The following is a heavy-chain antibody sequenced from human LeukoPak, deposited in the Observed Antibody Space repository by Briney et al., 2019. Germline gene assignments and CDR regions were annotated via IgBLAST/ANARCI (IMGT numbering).Heavy chain of an antibody. CDR3: ARGGLGWTPHPGYYYYGMDV. D-gene: IGHD3-16*01. Sequence: SQTLSLTCTVSGGSISSGSYYWSWIRQPAGTGLEWIGRIYTSGSTNYNPSLKSRVTISVDTSKNQFSLKLSSVTAAVTAVYYCARGGLGWTPHPGYYYYGMDVWGQGTTVTVSS. J-gene: IGHJ6*02. CDR1: GGSISSGSYY. CDR2: IYTSGST. V-gene: IGHV4-61*02.